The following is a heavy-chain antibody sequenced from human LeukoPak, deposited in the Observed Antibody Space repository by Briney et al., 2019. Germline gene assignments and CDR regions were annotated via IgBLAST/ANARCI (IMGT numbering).Heavy chain of an antibody. V-gene: IGHV3-23*01. CDR2: ISGSGGST. D-gene: IGHD2-2*01. J-gene: IGHJ5*02. CDR1: GFTFSSYA. Sequence: PGGSLRLSCAASGFTFSSYAMSWVRQAPGKGLEWVSAISGSGGSTYYADSVKGRFTISRDNSKNTLYLQMNSLRAEDTAVYHCAKGPGSSTSCPLFDPWGQGTLVTVSS. CDR3: AKGPGSSTSCPLFDP.